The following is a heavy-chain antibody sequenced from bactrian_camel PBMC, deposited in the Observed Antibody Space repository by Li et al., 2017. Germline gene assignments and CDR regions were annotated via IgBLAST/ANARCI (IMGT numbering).Heavy chain of an antibody. Sequence: VQLVESGGGSVSAGGSLKLSCTASGGTYNNYCMAWLRQIPGKEREGVAAIDSDGASIYLDSLKGRFTASRDNAQNTVYLQMNSLKPDDTAVYSCARVRGVVAVGFVDYWGQGTQVTVS. CDR3: ARVRGVVAVGFVDY. CDR1: GGTYNNYC. D-gene: IGHD6*01. V-gene: IGHV3S53*01. CDR2: IDSDGAS. J-gene: IGHJ4*01.